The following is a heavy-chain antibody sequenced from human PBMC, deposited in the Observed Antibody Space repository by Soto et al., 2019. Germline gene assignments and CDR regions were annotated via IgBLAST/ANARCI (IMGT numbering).Heavy chain of an antibody. J-gene: IGHJ4*02. CDR2: INPNSGGT. CDR1: GYTFTGYY. V-gene: IGHV1-2*02. Sequence: RASVKVSCEASGYTFTGYYMHWVRQARGQGLEWMGWINPNSGGTNYAQKFQGRVTMTRDTSISTAYMELSRLRSDDTAVYYCARYYYDSSGYYYPYFDYWGQGTLVTVSS. CDR3: ARYYYDSSGYYYPYFDY. D-gene: IGHD3-22*01.